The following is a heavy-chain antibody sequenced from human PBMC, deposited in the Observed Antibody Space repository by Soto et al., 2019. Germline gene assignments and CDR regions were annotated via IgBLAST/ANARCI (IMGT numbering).Heavy chain of an antibody. V-gene: IGHV4-39*01. CDR1: GGSISSSSYS. J-gene: IGHJ6*02. CDR2: IYYSGST. D-gene: IGHD2-2*01. Sequence: QLQLQESGPRLVKPSETLSLTCSVSGGSISSSSYSWGWIRQPPGKGLEWIGTIYYSGSTHYNPSLEGPAAISADTPTNPLSLRLSSVTAADTAVYYCGRQPGHCGSTTCFGYYSVDVWGQGTTVTVS. CDR3: GRQPGHCGSTTCFGYYSVDV.